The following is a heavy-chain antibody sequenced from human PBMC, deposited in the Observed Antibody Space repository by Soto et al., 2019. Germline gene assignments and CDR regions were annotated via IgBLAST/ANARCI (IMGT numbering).Heavy chain of an antibody. J-gene: IGHJ4*02. V-gene: IGHV3-74*01. CDR3: ARDLGGSHDY. Sequence: PGGSLRLSCAASGFTFSTYWRNWVRQAQGKGLVWVSRIKTDGSVTTYADSVKGRFTISRDNAKNTLYLQMNTLRAEDTAVYYCARDLGGSHDYWGRGTLVTVSS. CDR2: IKTDGSVT. D-gene: IGHD3-16*01. CDR1: GFTFSTYW.